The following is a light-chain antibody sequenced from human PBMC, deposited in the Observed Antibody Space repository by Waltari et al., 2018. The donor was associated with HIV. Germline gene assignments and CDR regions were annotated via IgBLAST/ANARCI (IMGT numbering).Light chain of an antibody. J-gene: IGKJ2*01. CDR2: KVA. V-gene: IGKV2-30*02. CDR1: QSLVHSDGNTY. Sequence: DVVMTQSPLSLPVTLGQSASISCRSGQSLVHSDGNTYLSWFQQRPGQSPRRLMYKVANRDSGIPDRFSGSGSGTDLTLQINRVEAEDVAMYYSMQGTHWPMYTFGQGTKLEIK. CDR3: MQGTHWPMYT.